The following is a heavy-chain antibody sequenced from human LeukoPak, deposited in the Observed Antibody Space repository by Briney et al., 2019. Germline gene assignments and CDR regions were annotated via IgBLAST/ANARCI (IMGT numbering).Heavy chain of an antibody. D-gene: IGHD3-22*01. J-gene: IGHJ4*02. V-gene: IGHV1-46*01. CDR3: ARDSVGYDSSGYDLDY. CDR2: INPSGGST. CDR1: GYTFTSYY. Sequence: GASVKVSCKASGYTFTSYYMHWVRQAPGQGLEWMGIINPSGGSTSYAQKFQGRVTMTRDTSTSTVYMELSSLRSEDTAVYYCARDSVGYDSSGYDLDYWGQGTLVTVSS.